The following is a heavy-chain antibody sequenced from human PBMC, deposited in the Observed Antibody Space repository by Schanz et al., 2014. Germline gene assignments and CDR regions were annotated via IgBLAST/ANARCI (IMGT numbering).Heavy chain of an antibody. CDR1: GFTFSSYG. J-gene: IGHJ4*02. CDR2: MSYDGSIK. D-gene: IGHD2-2*01. CDR3: AKDSTHIDIVLVPTAIDY. V-gene: IGHV3-30*18. Sequence: QVQLVESGGGVVQFGRSLRLSCVASGFTFSSYGMHWVRQAPGKGLEWVAAMSYDGSIKYYGDSVEGRFTISRDNSRNTLYLQMNTLRSEDTAVYYCAKDSTHIDIVLVPTAIDYWGQGTLVTVSS.